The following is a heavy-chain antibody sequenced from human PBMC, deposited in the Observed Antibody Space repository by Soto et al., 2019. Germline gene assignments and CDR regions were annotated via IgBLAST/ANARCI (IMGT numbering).Heavy chain of an antibody. CDR2: IYLIGST. Sequence: SETLSLTCAVSGGSISSGDCSWSWIRQPPGKGLEWIGYIYLIGSTYYSPSLKSRVTISIDRSKNQFSLNLSSVTAADTAVYYCARDLGGWPDYWGQGTLVTVSS. J-gene: IGHJ4*02. CDR3: ARDLGGWPDY. CDR1: GGSISSGDCS. D-gene: IGHD2-15*01. V-gene: IGHV4-30-2*01.